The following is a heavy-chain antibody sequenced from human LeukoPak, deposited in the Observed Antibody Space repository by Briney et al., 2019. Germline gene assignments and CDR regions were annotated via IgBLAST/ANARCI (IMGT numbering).Heavy chain of an antibody. D-gene: IGHD1-26*01. V-gene: IGHV1-18*01. Sequence: GASVKVSCKASGYTFSNYGISWVRQAPGHGLEWMGWISAYNGNTNYAQKLQGRVTMTTDTSTSTVYMELRSLRSDDTAVYHCARGATSDYWGQGTLVTVSS. CDR3: ARGATSDY. CDR1: GYTFSNYG. CDR2: ISAYNGNT. J-gene: IGHJ4*02.